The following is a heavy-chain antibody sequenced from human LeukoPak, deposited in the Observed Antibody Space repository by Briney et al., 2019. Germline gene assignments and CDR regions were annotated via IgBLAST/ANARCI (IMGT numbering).Heavy chain of an antibody. V-gene: IGHV4-4*07. Sequence: SETLSLTCTVSGGSISSYYWSWIRQPAGKGLEWIGRIYTSGSTNYNPSLTSRVTISVDTPKNQFSLKLSAVTAAHTPLYYSVVVPAAHEEYFDYWGQGTLVTVSS. D-gene: IGHD2-2*01. J-gene: IGHJ4*02. CDR3: VVVPAAHEEYFDY. CDR2: IYTSGST. CDR1: GGSISSYY.